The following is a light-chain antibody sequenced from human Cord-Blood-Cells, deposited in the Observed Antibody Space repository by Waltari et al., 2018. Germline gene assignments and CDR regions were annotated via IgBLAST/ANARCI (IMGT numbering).Light chain of an antibody. Sequence: DIVMTQSPDSLAVSLGERATINCKSSQSVLYSSNNKNYQAWYQQKPGQPAKLLIYWASTRESGVPDRFSGSGSGTDFTLTISSLQAEYVAVYYCQQYYSTPWTFGQGTKVEIK. CDR2: WAS. CDR1: QSVLYSSNNKNY. V-gene: IGKV4-1*01. J-gene: IGKJ1*01. CDR3: QQYYSTPWT.